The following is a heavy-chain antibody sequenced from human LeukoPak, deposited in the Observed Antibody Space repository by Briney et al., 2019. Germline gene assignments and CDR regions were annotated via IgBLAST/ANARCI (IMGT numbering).Heavy chain of an antibody. V-gene: IGHV3-21*01. CDR1: GFTFSRYW. CDR3: ARVPGGLEWADFDY. CDR2: ISSSSSDI. D-gene: IGHD3-3*01. Sequence: GGSLRLSCAASGFTFSRYWMHWVRQAPGKGLMWVSCISSSSSDIKYADSVKGRFTISRDNAKNSLYLQLSSLRAEDTAVYYCARVPGGLEWADFDYWGQGTLVTVSS. J-gene: IGHJ4*02.